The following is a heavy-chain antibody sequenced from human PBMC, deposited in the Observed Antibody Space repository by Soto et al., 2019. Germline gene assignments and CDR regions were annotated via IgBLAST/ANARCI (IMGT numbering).Heavy chain of an antibody. CDR2: ISGSGGST. D-gene: IGHD3-3*01. CDR3: AKSARGVILEWLFLPTKAKEDYYYYGMDV. Sequence: EVQLLESGGGLVQPGGSLRLSCAASGFTFSSYAMSWVRQAPGKGLEWVSAISGSGGSTYYADSVKGRFTISRDNSKNTLYLQMNSLRAEDTAVYYCAKSARGVILEWLFLPTKAKEDYYYYGMDVWGQGTTVTVSS. CDR1: GFTFSSYA. J-gene: IGHJ6*02. V-gene: IGHV3-23*01.